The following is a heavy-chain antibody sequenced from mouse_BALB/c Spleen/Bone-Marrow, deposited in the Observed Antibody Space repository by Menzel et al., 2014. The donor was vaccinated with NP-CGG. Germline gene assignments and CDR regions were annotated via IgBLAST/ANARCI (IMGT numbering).Heavy chain of an antibody. J-gene: IGHJ2*01. CDR3: ARGYDGGDFDY. CDR1: GYSITSDYA. Sequence: VQLQQSGPGLVKPSQSLSLTCTVTGYSITSDYAWNWIRQFPGNKLEWMGYISYSGSTSHNPSLKSRISITRDTSKNQFFLQLNSVTTEDTATYYCARGYDGGDFDYWGQGTTLTVSS. V-gene: IGHV3-2*02. D-gene: IGHD2-14*01. CDR2: ISYSGST.